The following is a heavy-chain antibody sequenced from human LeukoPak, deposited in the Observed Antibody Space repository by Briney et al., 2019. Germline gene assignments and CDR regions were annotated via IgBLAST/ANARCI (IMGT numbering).Heavy chain of an antibody. V-gene: IGHV3-66*01. CDR2: IYSGGST. D-gene: IGHD3-22*01. CDR3: AKSSSGYYVDY. CDR1: GFTVSSNY. J-gene: IGHJ4*02. Sequence: PGGSLRLSCAASGFTVSSNYMSWVRQAPGKGLEWVSVIYSGGSTYYADSVKGRFTISRGNSKNTLYLQMNSLRAEDTAVYYCAKSSSGYYVDYWGQGTLVTVSS.